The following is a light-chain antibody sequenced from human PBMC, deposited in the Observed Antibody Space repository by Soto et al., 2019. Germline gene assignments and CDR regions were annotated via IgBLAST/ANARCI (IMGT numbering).Light chain of an antibody. Sequence: ETVMTQSPATLSVSPGESVTLSCRASQSVKSNVAWYLQKAGQSPRLLIYGASTRASHIPARFSGSGSGTEFTLTINSLQSEDFAVYYCQQYDDWPPHTFGGGTKVEI. CDR1: QSVKSN. CDR2: GAS. J-gene: IGKJ4*01. V-gene: IGKV3-15*01. CDR3: QQYDDWPPHT.